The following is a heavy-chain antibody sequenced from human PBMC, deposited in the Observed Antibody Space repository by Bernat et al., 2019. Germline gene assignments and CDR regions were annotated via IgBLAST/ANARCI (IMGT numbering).Heavy chain of an antibody. D-gene: IGHD3-10*01. CDR3: AVSVRGVIGWFDP. CDR2: IYYCGST. V-gene: IGHV4-39*01. J-gene: IGHJ5*02. Sequence: QLQLQESGPGLVKPSETLSLTCTVSGGSISSSSYYWGWIRQPPGKGLEWFGSIYYCGSTYYNPSLKSRVTISVDTSKNQLSLKLSSVTVADTAVYYCAVSVRGVIGWFDPWGQGTLVTVSS. CDR1: GGSISSSSYY.